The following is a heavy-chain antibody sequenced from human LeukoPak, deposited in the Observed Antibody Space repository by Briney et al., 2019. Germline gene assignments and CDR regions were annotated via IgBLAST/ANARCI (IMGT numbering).Heavy chain of an antibody. CDR2: IYYSGST. D-gene: IGHD6-19*01. V-gene: IGHV4-39*07. Sequence: SETLSLTCTVSGGSISSSSYYWGWIRQPPGKGLEWIGSIYYSGSTYYNPSLKSRVTISVDTSKNQFSLKLSSVTAADTAVYYCARWAAVAGVDYWGQGTLVTVSS. J-gene: IGHJ4*02. CDR1: GGSISSSSYY. CDR3: ARWAAVAGVDY.